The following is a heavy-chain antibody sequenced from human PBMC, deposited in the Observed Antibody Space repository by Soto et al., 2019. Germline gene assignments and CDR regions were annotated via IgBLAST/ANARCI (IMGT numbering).Heavy chain of an antibody. J-gene: IGHJ6*02. CDR2: ISYDGSNK. Sequence: PGGSLRLSCAASGFTFSSYGMHWVRQAPGKGLEWVAVISYDGSNKYYADSVKGRFTISRDNSKNTLYLQMNSLRAEDTAVYYCAKDMRSQYSSSWYPPADRYYYGMDVWGPGTTVTVFS. CDR3: AKDMRSQYSSSWYPPADRYYYGMDV. D-gene: IGHD6-13*01. V-gene: IGHV3-30*18. CDR1: GFTFSSYG.